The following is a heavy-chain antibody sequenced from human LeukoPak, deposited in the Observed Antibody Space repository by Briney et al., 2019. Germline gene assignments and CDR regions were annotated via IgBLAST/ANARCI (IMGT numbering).Heavy chain of an antibody. CDR2: ISGGGGTT. CDR1: EFTFSSYA. CDR3: AKEVSHYYPCMDV. D-gene: IGHD3-10*01. J-gene: IGHJ6*02. Sequence: GGSLRLSCAASEFTFSSYAMSWVRQAPGKGLEWVSAISGGGGTTYYADSVKGRFTISRDNSKNTLYLQMNSLRAEDTAVYYCAKEVSHYYPCMDVWGQGTTVTVSS. V-gene: IGHV3-23*01.